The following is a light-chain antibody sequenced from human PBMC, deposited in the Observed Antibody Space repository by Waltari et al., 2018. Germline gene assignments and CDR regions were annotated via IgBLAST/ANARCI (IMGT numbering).Light chain of an antibody. J-gene: IGKJ2*01. V-gene: IGKV1-9*01. CDR1: QDISGY. CDR2: GAS. Sequence: IQLTQSPSSLPASLGYRVTITCRASQDISGYLAWYQQEPGKAPKLLIYGASTLQSGVPSRFSGSGSGTHYTLTISRLLPEDFATYYCQQLHTFPATFGQGTKLEI. CDR3: QQLHTFPAT.